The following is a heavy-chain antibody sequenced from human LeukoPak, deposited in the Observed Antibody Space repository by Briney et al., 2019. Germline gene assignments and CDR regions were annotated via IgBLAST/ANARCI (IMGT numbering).Heavy chain of an antibody. J-gene: IGHJ5*02. Sequence: GGSLRLSCAASGFTFSSSWMTWVRQAPGKGLEWVASINQDGGEIHYVDSVKGRFTISRDNAKNSLYLQLNSLTADDTAVHYCVRAHHPGGWFDPWGQGTLVPVSS. CDR1: GFTFSSSW. CDR3: VRAHHPGGWFDP. D-gene: IGHD3-10*01. CDR2: INQDGGEI. V-gene: IGHV3-7*04.